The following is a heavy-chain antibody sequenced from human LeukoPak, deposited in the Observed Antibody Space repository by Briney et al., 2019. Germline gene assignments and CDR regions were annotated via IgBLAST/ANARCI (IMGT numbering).Heavy chain of an antibody. CDR2: IYTSGST. CDR1: GGSFSGYY. J-gene: IGHJ2*01. V-gene: IGHV4-4*07. D-gene: IGHD5-12*01. CDR3: ARDRDIVATMGGYFWYFDL. Sequence: SETLSLTCAVYGGSFSGYYWSWIRQPAGKGLEWIGRIYTSGSTNYNPSLKSRVTMSVDTSKNQFSLKLSSVTAADTAVYYCARDRDIVATMGGYFWYFDLWGRGTLVTVSS.